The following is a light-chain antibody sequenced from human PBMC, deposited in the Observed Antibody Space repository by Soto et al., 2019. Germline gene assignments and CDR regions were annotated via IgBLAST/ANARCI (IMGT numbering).Light chain of an antibody. CDR2: YAS. J-gene: IGKJ4*01. Sequence: PGVRATLFCRASQKVHRYLAEYRLTPGHAPRLLIYYASNSATGIPARFSGSGYGTDFRLTISSLEPEVFAVYYCQHRSNWPVTFGGGTRVEIK. CDR3: QHRSNWPVT. CDR1: QKVHRY. V-gene: IGKV3-11*01.